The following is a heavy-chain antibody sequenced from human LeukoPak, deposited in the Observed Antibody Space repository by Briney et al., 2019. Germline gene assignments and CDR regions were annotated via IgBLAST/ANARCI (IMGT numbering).Heavy chain of an antibody. CDR1: GYTFTDYY. V-gene: IGHV1-2*02. CDR2: INPNSGGT. Sequence: ASVKLSCKASGYTFTDYYMHWVRQAPGQGLEWMGWINPNSGGTTYAQKFQGRITLTRDTSISTAYMDLSSLRSDDTAVYYCARGRVVVAGTQGNGKIWDDWGHESLVSVSS. J-gene: IGHJ4*01. CDR3: ARGRVVVAGTQGNGKIWDD. D-gene: IGHD2-15*01.